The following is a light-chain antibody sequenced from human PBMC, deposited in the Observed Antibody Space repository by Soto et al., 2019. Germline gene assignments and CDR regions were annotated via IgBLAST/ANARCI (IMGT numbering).Light chain of an antibody. CDR3: QSYDSGLEI. Sequence: QPVLTQPPSVSGAPGQRVTISCTGSSSNIGAGYDVHWYQQLPGTAPKLLIYGNYNRPSGVPDRFSGSKSGTSASLAIAGLQADDEADYYCQSYDSGLEIFGTGTKVTVL. V-gene: IGLV1-40*01. J-gene: IGLJ1*01. CDR2: GNY. CDR1: SSNIGAGYD.